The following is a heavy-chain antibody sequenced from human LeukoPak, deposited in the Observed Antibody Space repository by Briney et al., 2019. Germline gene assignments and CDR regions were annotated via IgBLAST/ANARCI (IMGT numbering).Heavy chain of an antibody. CDR3: ARDIVYSGGNYPDAFDL. J-gene: IGHJ3*01. CDR2: ISASGSTK. Sequence: GGSLRLSCAASGFIFSSYEMTWVRQTPGKGLEWVSYISASGSTKYYADSVKGRFTISRDNDKNSLILQMNSLSAEDTALYYCARDIVYSGGNYPDAFDLWGQGTWVTVSS. D-gene: IGHD3-16*02. CDR1: GFIFSSYE. V-gene: IGHV3-48*03.